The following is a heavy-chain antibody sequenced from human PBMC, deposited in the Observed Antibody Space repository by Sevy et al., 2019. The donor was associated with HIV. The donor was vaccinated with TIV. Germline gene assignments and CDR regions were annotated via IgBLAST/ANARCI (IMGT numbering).Heavy chain of an antibody. V-gene: IGHV3-23*01. CDR1: GFTFSSYA. J-gene: IGHJ6*02. Sequence: GGSLRLSCAPSGFTFSSYAMSWVRQAPGKGLEWVSAISGSGASTYYADSVKGRFTISRDNSKNIVYLQMNRLRVEDTAVYYCAKCADRSYHYHGTDVWGQGTTVTVSS. CDR2: ISGSGAST. CDR3: AKCADRSYHYHGTDV.